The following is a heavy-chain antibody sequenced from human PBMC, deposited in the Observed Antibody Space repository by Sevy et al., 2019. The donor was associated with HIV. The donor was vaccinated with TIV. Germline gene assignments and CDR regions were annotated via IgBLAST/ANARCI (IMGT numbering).Heavy chain of an antibody. Sequence: GGSLRLSCAASGFTFSSYDMNWVRQAPGKGLEWVSFITTSGGTIYYADSGKGRFTVSRDSAENSLYLQRNSLRVGDTAVYYCARDKMGGSFDIWGQGTMVTVSS. CDR2: ITTSGGTI. CDR3: ARDKMGGSFDI. D-gene: IGHD3-16*01. CDR1: GFTFSSYD. V-gene: IGHV3-48*01. J-gene: IGHJ3*02.